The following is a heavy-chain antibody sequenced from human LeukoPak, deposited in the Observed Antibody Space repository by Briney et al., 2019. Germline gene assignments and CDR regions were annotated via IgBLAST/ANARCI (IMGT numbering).Heavy chain of an antibody. J-gene: IGHJ4*02. Sequence: PSETLSLTCTVSGGSISSGDYYWSWIRQPPGKGLGWIGYIYYSGSTYYNPSLKSRVTISVDTSKNQFSLKLSSVTAADTAVYYCARDSRFLTGYYNYWGQGTLVTVSS. D-gene: IGHD3-9*01. CDR3: ARDSRFLTGYYNY. CDR1: GGSISSGDYY. V-gene: IGHV4-30-4*01. CDR2: IYYSGST.